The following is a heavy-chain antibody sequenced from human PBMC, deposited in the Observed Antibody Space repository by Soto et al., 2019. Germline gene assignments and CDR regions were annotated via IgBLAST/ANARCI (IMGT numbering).Heavy chain of an antibody. J-gene: IGHJ4*02. Sequence: PSETLSLTCAVSGGSISSGGYAWNWIRQPPGKGLEWIGYIYYSGSTYYNPSLKNRVNISVDTSKNQFSLKLSSVTAADTAVYYCARDLGGYSYGHFDYWGQGTLVTVSS. V-gene: IGHV4-30-2*05. CDR2: IYYSGST. CDR1: GGSISSGGYA. CDR3: ARDLGGYSYGHFDY. D-gene: IGHD5-18*01.